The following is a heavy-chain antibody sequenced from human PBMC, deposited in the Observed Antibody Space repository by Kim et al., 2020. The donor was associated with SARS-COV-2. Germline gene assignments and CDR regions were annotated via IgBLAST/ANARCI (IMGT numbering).Heavy chain of an antibody. D-gene: IGHD4-17*01. Sequence: YYNPSLKSRVTISVDRSKNQFSLKLSSVTAADTAVYYCARVYGGGDAFDIWGQGTMVTVSS. J-gene: IGHJ3*02. CDR3: ARVYGGGDAFDI. V-gene: IGHV4-30-2*01.